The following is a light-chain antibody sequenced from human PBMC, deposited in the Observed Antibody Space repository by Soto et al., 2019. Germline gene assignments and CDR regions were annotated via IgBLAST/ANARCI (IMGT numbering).Light chain of an antibody. Sequence: QLVLTQSPSASASLGASVKLTCTLSSGHSSYAIAWYQQQPEKGPRYLMKLNSDGSHTKGDGIPDRFSGSSSGAERYLTISSLQSEDEGDYYCQTWGTGYWVFGGGTKLTVL. CDR3: QTWGTGYWV. J-gene: IGLJ3*02. CDR2: LNSDGSH. V-gene: IGLV4-69*01. CDR1: SGHSSYA.